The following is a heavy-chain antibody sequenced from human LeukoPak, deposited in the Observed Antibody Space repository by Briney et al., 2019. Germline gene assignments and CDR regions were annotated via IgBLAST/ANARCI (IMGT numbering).Heavy chain of an antibody. D-gene: IGHD6-19*01. J-gene: IGHJ3*02. Sequence: GGSLRLSCAASGFTFSSYAMSWVRQASGKGLEWVSAISGSGGSTYYADSVKGRFTISRDNSKNTLYLQMNSLRAEDTAVYYCAKLGGWSGAYDAFDIWGQGTMVTVSS. V-gene: IGHV3-23*01. CDR1: GFTFSSYA. CDR3: AKLGGWSGAYDAFDI. CDR2: ISGSGGST.